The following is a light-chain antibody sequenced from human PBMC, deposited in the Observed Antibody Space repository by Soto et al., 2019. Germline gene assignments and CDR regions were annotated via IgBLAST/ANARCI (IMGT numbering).Light chain of an antibody. CDR2: EVN. Sequence: QSVLTQPASVSGSPGQSITVSCTGSSDDIGNFNLVSWYQQYPGKAPKLILYEVNKRPLGVSDRFSGSKSGNTASLTISGLQAEDEADYHCFSYEGSRWMFGGGTKLTVL. J-gene: IGLJ3*02. CDR3: FSYEGSRWM. V-gene: IGLV2-23*02. CDR1: SDDIGNFNL.